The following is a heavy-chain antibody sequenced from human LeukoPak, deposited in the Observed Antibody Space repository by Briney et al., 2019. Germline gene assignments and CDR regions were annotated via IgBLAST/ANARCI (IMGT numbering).Heavy chain of an antibody. CDR3: AREVPRGSGSFHLDY. CDR1: GGSISSGGYS. D-gene: IGHD3-10*01. J-gene: IGHJ4*02. CDR2: IYHSGST. Sequence: PSETLSLTCAVSGGSISSGGYSWSWIRQPPGKGLEWIGYIYHSGSTFYNPSLKSRVTISVDRSKNQFSLKLNSVTAADTAVYYCAREVPRGSGSFHLDYWGQGALVTVSS. V-gene: IGHV4-30-2*01.